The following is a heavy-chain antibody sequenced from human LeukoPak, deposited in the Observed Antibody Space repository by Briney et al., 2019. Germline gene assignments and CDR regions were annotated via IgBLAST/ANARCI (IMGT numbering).Heavy chain of an antibody. D-gene: IGHD4-17*01. J-gene: IGHJ4*02. CDR3: ARVSTDYGSAY. V-gene: IGHV4-38-2*01. CDR2: IYQSGST. CDR1: DFSISSGYY. Sequence: PSETLSLTCAVSDFSISSGYYWGWIRQPPGKGREWIGNIYQSGSTYYNPSLKSRVTISVDTSKNRFSLWLSSVTAADTAVYYCARVSTDYGSAYWGQGTLVTVSS.